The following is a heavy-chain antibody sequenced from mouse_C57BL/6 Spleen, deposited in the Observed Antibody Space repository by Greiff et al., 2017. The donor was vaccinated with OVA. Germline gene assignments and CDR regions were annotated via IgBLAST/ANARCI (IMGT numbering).Heavy chain of an antibody. CDR2: IWSGGST. J-gene: IGHJ2*01. V-gene: IGHV2-2*01. CDR1: GFSLTSYG. Sequence: QVQLQQSGPGLVQPSQSLSITCTVSGFSLTSYGVHWVRQSPGKGLEWLGVIWSGGSTDYNADFISRLSISKDNSKSQVFFKMNSLQADDTAIYDCARVYGSTLDYWGQGTTLTVSS. CDR3: ARVYGSTLDY. D-gene: IGHD1-1*01.